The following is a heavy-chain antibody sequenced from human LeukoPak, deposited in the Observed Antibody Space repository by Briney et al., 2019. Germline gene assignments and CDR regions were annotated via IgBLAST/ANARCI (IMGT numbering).Heavy chain of an antibody. D-gene: IGHD5-18*01. V-gene: IGHV3-53*05. CDR1: GFTVSINY. CDR2: IYSGATTTT. CDR3: ASWGALHRIVDTAMPG. Sequence: GGSLRLSCAASGFTVSINYMTWVRRAPGKGLEWVSVIYSGATTTTNYADSVKGRFTVSRDNSKNTLYLQMNSLRAEDTAVCYCASWGALHRIVDTAMPGRGQGTLVTVSS. J-gene: IGHJ4*02.